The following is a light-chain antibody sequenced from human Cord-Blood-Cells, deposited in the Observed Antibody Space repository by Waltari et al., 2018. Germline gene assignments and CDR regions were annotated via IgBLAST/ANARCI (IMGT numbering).Light chain of an antibody. CDR1: QSVSSSY. V-gene: IGKV3-20*01. CDR2: GAS. Sequence: ELVLTQSPGTLSLSPGERATLSCRASQSVSSSYLAWYRQKPGQAPRLLSYGASSRATGIPDRFRGSGSGTDCTLTISRLEPEDVAVYYCKQYGSSAWTFGQGTKVEIK. CDR3: KQYGSSAWT. J-gene: IGKJ1*01.